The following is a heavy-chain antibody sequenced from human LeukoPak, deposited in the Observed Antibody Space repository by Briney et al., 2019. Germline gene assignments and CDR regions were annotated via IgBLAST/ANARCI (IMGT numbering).Heavy chain of an antibody. CDR2: IHPNSGDT. V-gene: IGHV1-2*02. CDR1: GYTFTSYG. D-gene: IGHD4-17*01. CDR3: ASYYGHYTRNWMDT. J-gene: IGHJ5*02. Sequence: GAPVKVSCKASGYTFTSYGISWVRQAPGQGLEWMGWIHPNSGDTKSAQRFQGRVTMTRDTSISTAYMELTRLTSDDTAVYYCASYYGHYTRNWMDTWGQGTLVTVSS.